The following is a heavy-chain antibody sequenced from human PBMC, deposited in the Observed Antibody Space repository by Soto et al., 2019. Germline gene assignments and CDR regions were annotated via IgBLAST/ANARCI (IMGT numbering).Heavy chain of an antibody. CDR1: GFTFSNAW. CDR2: IKSKTDGGTT. D-gene: IGHD5-12*01. Sequence: EVQLVESGGGLVKPGGSLRLSCAASGFTFSNAWMSWVRQAPGKGLEWVGRIKSKTDGGTTDYAAPVKGRFTISRDDSKKSVSLKMNSLKTEDTAVFYCSKDRGYDKCAYWGQGTLVTVSS. J-gene: IGHJ4*02. CDR3: SKDRGYDKCAY. V-gene: IGHV3-15*01.